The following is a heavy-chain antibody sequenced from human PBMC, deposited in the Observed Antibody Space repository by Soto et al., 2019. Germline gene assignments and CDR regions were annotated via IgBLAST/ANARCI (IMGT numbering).Heavy chain of an antibody. J-gene: IGHJ5*01. Sequence: EVQLLESGGGLVQPGGSLRLSCAASGFTFSSYAMSWVRQAPGKGLEWISAVSGSGGSTYYADSVKGRSTISRDNAKDTLYLQLANRRGEATAVYYCAKTTDYNWNDCWGQGTLVTVSS. CDR1: GFTFSSYA. CDR3: AKTTDYNWNDC. CDR2: VSGSGGST. D-gene: IGHD1-1*01. V-gene: IGHV3-23*01.